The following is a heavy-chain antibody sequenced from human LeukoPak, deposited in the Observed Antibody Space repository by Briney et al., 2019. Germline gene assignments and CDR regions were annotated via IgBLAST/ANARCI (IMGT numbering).Heavy chain of an antibody. CDR3: ARERAGNGGADY. D-gene: IGHD3-16*01. CDR1: GYSISSGYY. CDR2: IYHSGST. Sequence: SETLSLTCTVSGYSISSGYYWGWIRQPPGKGLEWIGSIYHSGSTYYNPSLKSRVTISVDTSKNQFSLKLSSVTAADTAVYYCARERAGNGGADYWGQGTLVTVSS. V-gene: IGHV4-38-2*02. J-gene: IGHJ4*02.